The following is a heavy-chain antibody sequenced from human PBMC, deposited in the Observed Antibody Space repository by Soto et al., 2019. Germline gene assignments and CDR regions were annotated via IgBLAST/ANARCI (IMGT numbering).Heavy chain of an antibody. Sequence: GGSLRLSCVVYNMTFTYAWMSWVRQAPGKGLEWVGHIKATAYGGATDYAAPVKGRFTISRDDSKNTLYLEMNSLRTEDTATYFCTTDGTSGYYFKYWGVGTMVPV. D-gene: IGHD3-22*01. V-gene: IGHV3-15*01. CDR2: IKATAYGGAT. J-gene: IGHJ4*02. CDR3: TTDGTSGYYFKY. CDR1: NMTFTYAW.